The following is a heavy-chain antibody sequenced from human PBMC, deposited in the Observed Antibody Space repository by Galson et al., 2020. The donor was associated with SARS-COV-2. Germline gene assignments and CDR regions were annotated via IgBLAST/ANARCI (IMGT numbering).Heavy chain of an antibody. V-gene: IGHV4-31*03. D-gene: IGHD3-22*01. CDR3: ARGRFYDSTGYSTSYYFDS. CDR2: IVSSVTT. CDR1: GVSVISCGNY. J-gene: IGHJ4*02. Sequence: SETLSLTCTVSGVSVISCGNYWTWIRQHPGKGLEWIGHIVSSVTTYYSPSLKSRVTISVDTSQNQFSLRLSSVTAADTAVYYCARGRFYDSTGYSTSYYFDSWGQGTLVTVSS.